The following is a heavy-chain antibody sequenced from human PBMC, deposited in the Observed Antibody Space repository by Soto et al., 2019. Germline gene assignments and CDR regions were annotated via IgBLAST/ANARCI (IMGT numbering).Heavy chain of an antibody. CDR2: ISFDGNTS. V-gene: IGHV3-30*18. Sequence: GGSLRLSCAASGFTFSSYWMHWVRQAPGKGLEWVAVISFDGNTSNYADSVKGRFTVSRDNSNNMLYVQMNNLRDEDTAMYYCAKETNAYEINFWGQGTLVTVSS. J-gene: IGHJ4*02. CDR3: AKETNAYEINF. D-gene: IGHD3-9*01. CDR1: GFTFSSYW.